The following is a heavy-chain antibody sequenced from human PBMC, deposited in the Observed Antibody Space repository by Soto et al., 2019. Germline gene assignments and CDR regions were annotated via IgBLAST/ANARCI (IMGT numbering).Heavy chain of an antibody. J-gene: IGHJ4*02. D-gene: IGHD1-26*01. Sequence: SVKVSCKASGFTFTSSAVQWVRQARGQRLEWIGWIVVGSGNTNYAQKFQERVTITRDMSTSTAYMELSSLRSEDTAVYYCAADYRIVGASSLGYFDYWGQGTLVTVSS. CDR2: IVVGSGNT. CDR3: AADYRIVGASSLGYFDY. V-gene: IGHV1-58*01. CDR1: GFTFTSSA.